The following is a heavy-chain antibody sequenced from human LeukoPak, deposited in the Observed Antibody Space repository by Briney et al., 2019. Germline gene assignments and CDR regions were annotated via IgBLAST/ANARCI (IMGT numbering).Heavy chain of an antibody. CDR2: ISYDGSNK. CDR3: ANLWRSSDY. J-gene: IGHJ4*02. CDR1: GFTFSSYG. V-gene: IGHV3-30*18. D-gene: IGHD3-16*01. Sequence: GRSLRLSCAAAGFTFSSYGRHVVRQAPGNGLEWVAVISYDGSNKYYADSVKCRFTISRDNSKNTLYLQMNSLRAEDTAVYYCANLWRSSDYWGQGTLVNVYS.